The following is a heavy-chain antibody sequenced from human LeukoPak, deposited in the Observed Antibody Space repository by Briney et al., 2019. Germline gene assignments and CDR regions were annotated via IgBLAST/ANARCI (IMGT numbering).Heavy chain of an antibody. D-gene: IGHD3-22*01. CDR1: GGTFSSYA. V-gene: IGHV1-69*04. CDR3: ARESRGILNYFDY. Sequence: SVKVSCKASGGTFSSYAISWVRQAPGQGLEWMGRIIPILGIANYAQKFQGRVTITADKSTSTANMELSSLRSEDTAVYYCARESRGILNYFDYWGQGTLVTVSS. CDR2: IIPILGIA. J-gene: IGHJ4*02.